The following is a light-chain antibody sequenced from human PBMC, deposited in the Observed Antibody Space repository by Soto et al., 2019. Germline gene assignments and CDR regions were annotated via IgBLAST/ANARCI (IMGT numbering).Light chain of an antibody. J-gene: IGLJ1*01. V-gene: IGLV1-40*01. CDR3: QSYDSSLSAYV. CDR2: GSY. CDR1: SSNIGAGYD. Sequence: QSALTQPPSVSGAPGQRVTISCTGSSSNIGAGYDVHWYHQLPGTAPTLLIYGSYNRPSGVPDRFSGSKSGTSASLATTGLQAEDEADYYCQSYDSSLSAYVFGTGTKVTVL.